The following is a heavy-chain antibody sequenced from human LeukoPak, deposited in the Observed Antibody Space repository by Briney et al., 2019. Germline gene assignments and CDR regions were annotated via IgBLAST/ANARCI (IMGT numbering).Heavy chain of an antibody. J-gene: IGHJ4*02. V-gene: IGHV3-21*01. CDR3: ARDTSAERGQQLAN. CDR2: ISSVSTYI. Sequence: KPGGSLRLSCAASGFTFSGYSMNWVRQAPGKGLEWVSSISSVSTYIYYADSLKGRFTISRDNAKNSLYLQMDSLRVEDTAVYYCARDTSAERGQQLANWGQGTLVTVSS. CDR1: GFTFSGYS. D-gene: IGHD6-13*01.